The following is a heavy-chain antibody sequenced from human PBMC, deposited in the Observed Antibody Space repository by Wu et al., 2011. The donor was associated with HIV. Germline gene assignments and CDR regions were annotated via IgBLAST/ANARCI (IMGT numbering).Heavy chain of an antibody. CDR2: IIPIFGTA. Sequence: QVQLVQSGAEVKKPGSSVKVYCKASGGTFSSYGISWVRQAPGQGPEWMGGIIPIFGTANYAQKFQGRVTITADTSTSTAYMEMSSLTSEDTAVYYCARDPPGNPYYFDYWGQGTLVTVSS. J-gene: IGHJ4*02. CDR1: GGTFSSYG. CDR3: ARDPPGNPYYFDY. V-gene: IGHV1-69*14.